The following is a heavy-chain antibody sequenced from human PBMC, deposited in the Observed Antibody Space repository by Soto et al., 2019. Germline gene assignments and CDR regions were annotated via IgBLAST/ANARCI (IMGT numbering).Heavy chain of an antibody. Sequence: EVQLVESGGGLVQPGGSLRLSCAASGFTFSSYWMSWVRQAPGKGLEWVANIKQDGSEKYYVDSVKGRFTSSRDNAKNSRYLQMNSRTAEDTAVYYCAGERSKGIAAAGTWGRGSLVVVSS. CDR2: IKQDGSEK. D-gene: IGHD6-13*01. CDR3: AGERSKGIAAAGT. CDR1: GFTFSSYW. J-gene: IGHJ4*02. V-gene: IGHV3-7*04.